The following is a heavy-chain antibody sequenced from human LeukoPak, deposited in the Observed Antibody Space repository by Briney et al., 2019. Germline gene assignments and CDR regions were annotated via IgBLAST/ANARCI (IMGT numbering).Heavy chain of an antibody. D-gene: IGHD3-10*01. J-gene: IGHJ2*01. V-gene: IGHV3-9*01. CDR3: AKDPLSFGESIPHWYFDL. CDR2: ISWNSGSI. Sequence: GGSLRLSCAASGFTFDDYAMHWVRQAPGKGLEWVSGISWNSGSIGYADSVKGRFTISRDNAKNSLYLQMNSLRAEDTALYYCAKDPLSFGESIPHWYFDLWGRGTLVTVSS. CDR1: GFTFDDYA.